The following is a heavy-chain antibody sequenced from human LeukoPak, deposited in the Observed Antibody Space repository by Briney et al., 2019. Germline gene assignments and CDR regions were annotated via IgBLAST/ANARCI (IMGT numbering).Heavy chain of an antibody. D-gene: IGHD2-15*01. CDR2: IYSIGGT. V-gene: IGHV3-53*01. CDR1: GFTVSSNY. Sequence: GGSLRLSCAASGFTVSSNYMSWVRQAPGKGLEWVSVIYSIGGTYYADSVKGRFTISRDNSKNTLYLQMNSLRVEDTAVYYCARDPYGCSGGSCYVYWGQGTLVTVSS. J-gene: IGHJ4*02. CDR3: ARDPYGCSGGSCYVY.